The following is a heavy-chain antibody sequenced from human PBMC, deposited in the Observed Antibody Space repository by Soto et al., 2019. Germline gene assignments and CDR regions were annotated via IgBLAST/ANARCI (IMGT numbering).Heavy chain of an antibody. CDR1: GGSISSYY. D-gene: IGHD6-13*01. CDR2: IYYSGST. Sequence: QVQLQESGPGLVKPSETLSLTCTVSGGSISSYYWSWIRQPPGKGLEWIGYIYYSGSTNYNPSLKRRVTIAVDTAKNQFSLKLSSVTAADTAVYYCAREPGIAAAGTYYYYGMDVWGQGTTVTVSS. V-gene: IGHV4-59*01. J-gene: IGHJ6*02. CDR3: AREPGIAAAGTYYYYGMDV.